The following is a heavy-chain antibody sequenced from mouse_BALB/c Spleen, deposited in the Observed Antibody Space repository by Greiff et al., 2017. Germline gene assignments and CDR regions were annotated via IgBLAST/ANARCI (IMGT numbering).Heavy chain of an antibody. Sequence: EVQLQESGPELVKPGASMKISCKASGYSFTGYTMNWVKQSHGKNLEWIGLINPYNGGTSYNQKFKGKATLTVDKSSSTAYMELLSLTSEDSAVYYCARDYYGSSYNAMDYWGQGTSVTVSS. J-gene: IGHJ4*01. D-gene: IGHD1-1*01. CDR3: ARDYYGSSYNAMDY. CDR1: GYSFTGYT. CDR2: INPYNGGT. V-gene: IGHV1-18*01.